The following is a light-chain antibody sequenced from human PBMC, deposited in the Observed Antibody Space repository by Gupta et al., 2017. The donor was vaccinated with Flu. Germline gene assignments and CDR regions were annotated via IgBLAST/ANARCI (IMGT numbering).Light chain of an antibody. J-gene: IGLJ3*02. V-gene: IGLV2-23*02. Sequence: QSALIQPAAVSGSPGQSITFTCSGPSSDVGGYNLVSWYQHHPARASKLMIYEVSKRPSGVSSGFSGSRSGNTASLRISGLQAEDEAGYYCFSYIGGSSWVFGGGTKLTVL. CDR3: FSYIGGSSWV. CDR2: EVS. CDR1: SSDVGGYNL.